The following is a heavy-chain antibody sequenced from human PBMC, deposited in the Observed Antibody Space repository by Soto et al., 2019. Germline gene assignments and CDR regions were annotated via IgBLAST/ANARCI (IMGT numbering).Heavy chain of an antibody. V-gene: IGHV3-21*01. Sequence: GGSLRLSCAASGFTFSSYSMNWVRQAPGKGLEWVSSISSSSSYIYYADSVKGRFTISRDNAKNSLYLQMNSLRAEDSAVYYCAREMGYDAFDIWGQGTMVTVSS. CDR1: GFTFSSYS. D-gene: IGHD2-8*01. CDR3: AREMGYDAFDI. CDR2: ISSSSSYI. J-gene: IGHJ3*02.